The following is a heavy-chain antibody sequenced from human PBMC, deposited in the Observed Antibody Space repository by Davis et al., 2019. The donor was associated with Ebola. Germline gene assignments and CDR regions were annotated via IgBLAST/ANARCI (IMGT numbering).Heavy chain of an antibody. CDR1: GFTFSSFG. D-gene: IGHD1-1*01. J-gene: IGHJ4*02. CDR2: IWYDGSNK. Sequence: GESLKISCAASGFTFSSFGFHWVRQAPGKGLEWVAVIWYDGSNKYYADSVKGRFTISRDNSKNTLYLQMNSLRAEDTAVYYCARDLETPFDYWGQGTLVTVSS. V-gene: IGHV3-33*08. CDR3: ARDLETPFDY.